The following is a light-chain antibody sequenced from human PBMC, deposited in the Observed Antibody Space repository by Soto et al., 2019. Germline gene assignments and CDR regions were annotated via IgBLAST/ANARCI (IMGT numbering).Light chain of an antibody. CDR2: GNN. Sequence: QSALTQPPSVSGAPGQRVPISCTGSSSNIGAGYDVHWYQQVPGTAPKLLIYGNNNRPSGVPDRFSGSKSGTSASLAITGLQAEDEADYYCQSYDSSLSGWVFGGGTKVTVL. CDR1: SSNIGAGYD. J-gene: IGLJ2*01. CDR3: QSYDSSLSGWV. V-gene: IGLV1-40*01.